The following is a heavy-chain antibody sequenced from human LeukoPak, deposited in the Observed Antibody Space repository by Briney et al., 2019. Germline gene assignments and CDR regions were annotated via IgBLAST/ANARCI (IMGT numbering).Heavy chain of an antibody. Sequence: ASVKVSCKASGGTFSSYAISWVQQAPGQGLEWMGRIIPILGIANYAQKFQGRVTITADKSTSTAYMELSSLRSEDTAVYYCAREVYYDSSGYYTVDYWGQGTLVTVSS. CDR3: AREVYYDSSGYYTVDY. CDR1: GGTFSSYA. J-gene: IGHJ4*02. V-gene: IGHV1-69*04. D-gene: IGHD3-22*01. CDR2: IIPILGIA.